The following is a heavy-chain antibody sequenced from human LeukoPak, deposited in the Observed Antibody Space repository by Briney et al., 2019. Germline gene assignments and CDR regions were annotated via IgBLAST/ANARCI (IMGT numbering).Heavy chain of an antibody. V-gene: IGHV4-59*01. J-gene: IGHJ4*02. D-gene: IGHD3-9*01. CDR2: IYYSGST. CDR3: ARGLGVRYFDWLYFDY. Sequence: SSETLSLTCSVSGGSISSYYWSWIRQPPGKGLEWIGHIYYSGSTNYNPSLKSRVTISVDTSKNQFSLKLSSVTAADTAVYYCARGLGVRYFDWLYFDYWGQGTLVTVSS. CDR1: GGSISSYY.